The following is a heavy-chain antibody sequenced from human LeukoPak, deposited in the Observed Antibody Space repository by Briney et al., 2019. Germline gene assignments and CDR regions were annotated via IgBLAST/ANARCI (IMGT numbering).Heavy chain of an antibody. CDR1: GFTFGSYW. Sequence: GGSLRLSCAASGFTFGSYWMHWVRQAPGKGLVWVSRISTDGSSTTYADSVKGRFTISRDNAKDTLYLQMNSLRAEDTAVYYCAGHHQAYSRTYWGQGTLVTVSS. V-gene: IGHV3-74*01. CDR3: AGHHQAYSRTY. J-gene: IGHJ4*02. D-gene: IGHD6-13*01. CDR2: ISTDGSST.